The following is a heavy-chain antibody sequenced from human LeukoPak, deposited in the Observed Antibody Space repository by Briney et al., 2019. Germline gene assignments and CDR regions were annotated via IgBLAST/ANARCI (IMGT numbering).Heavy chain of an antibody. V-gene: IGHV3-23*01. Sequence: GGSLRLSCAASGFTFSSYAMSWVRQAPGKGLEWVSAISGSGGSTYYADSVKGRFTISRDNSKNTLYLQMNSLRAEDTAVYYCAKAQRPRALGRPYYMDVWGKGTTVTVSS. D-gene: IGHD7-27*01. J-gene: IGHJ6*03. CDR3: AKAQRPRALGRPYYMDV. CDR1: GFTFSSYA. CDR2: ISGSGGST.